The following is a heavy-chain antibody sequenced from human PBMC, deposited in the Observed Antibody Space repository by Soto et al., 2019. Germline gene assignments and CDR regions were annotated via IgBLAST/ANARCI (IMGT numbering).Heavy chain of an antibody. CDR2: IWYDGSNK. CDR1: GFTFSSYG. Sequence: GGSLRLSCAASGFTFSSYGMHWVRQAPGKGLEWVAVIWYDGSNKYYADSVKGRFTISRDNSKNTLYLQMNSLRAEDTAVYYCARDKVAYGDYGSFDYWGQGTLVTVSS. CDR3: ARDKVAYGDYGSFDY. D-gene: IGHD4-17*01. J-gene: IGHJ4*02. V-gene: IGHV3-33*01.